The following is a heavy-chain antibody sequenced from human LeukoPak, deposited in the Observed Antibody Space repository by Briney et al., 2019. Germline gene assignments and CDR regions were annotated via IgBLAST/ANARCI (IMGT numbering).Heavy chain of an antibody. CDR3: ARDEEGGSYPLDY. Sequence: PGGSLRLSCAASGFTFSSYWMHWVRQAPGKGLVWVSRINSDGSSTSYADSVKGRFTISRDNAKNSLYVQMNSLRAEDTALYYCARDEEGGSYPLDYWGQGALVTVSS. CDR1: GFTFSSYW. J-gene: IGHJ4*02. D-gene: IGHD1-26*01. CDR2: INSDGSST. V-gene: IGHV3-74*01.